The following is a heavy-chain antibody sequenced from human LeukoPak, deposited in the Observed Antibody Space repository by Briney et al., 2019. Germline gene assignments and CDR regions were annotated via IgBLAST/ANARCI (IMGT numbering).Heavy chain of an antibody. CDR1: VGSISSGNW. D-gene: IGHD2-2*02. V-gene: IGHV4/OR15-8*01. J-gene: IGHJ6*02. Sequence: PSETLSLTCGVSVGSISSGNWCSWFRRPPGKGLEGIGGIYHNGTPNYNPSLKRRVTISADTFKNHSSLKLTSVTAAATAVYYCAAAPILRGEGGEHYKYGMDVWGQGTTVIVSS. CDR3: AAAPILRGEGGEHYKYGMDV. CDR2: IYHNGTP.